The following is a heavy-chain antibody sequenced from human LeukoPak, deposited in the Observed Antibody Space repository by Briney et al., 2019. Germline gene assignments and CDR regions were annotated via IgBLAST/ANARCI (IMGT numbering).Heavy chain of an antibody. CDR1: GFTFSSYW. CDR2: IKSDGST. CDR3: ARAPSEIGGYYPEYFRH. D-gene: IGHD3-22*01. V-gene: IGHV3-74*01. J-gene: IGHJ1*01. Sequence: GGSLRLSCAASGFTFSSYWMHWVRQAPGKGLVWVSRIKSDGSTNYADAVKGRFTISRGNAKNTVSLQMNSLRAEDTGVYYCARAPSEIGGYYPEYFRHWGQGTLVTVSS.